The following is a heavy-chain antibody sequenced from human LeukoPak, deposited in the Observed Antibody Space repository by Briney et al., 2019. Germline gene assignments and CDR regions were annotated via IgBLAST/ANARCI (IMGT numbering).Heavy chain of an antibody. CDR2: INQGGSEK. J-gene: IGHJ4*02. CDR3: VREGHDNGWSFDY. D-gene: IGHD6-19*01. CDR1: GLTFSDYG. V-gene: IGHV3-7*01. Sequence: GSLRLSCAASGLTFSDYGMSWVRQAPGKGLEWVANINQGGSEKYYVDSVEGRFTISRDNPKNSLYLQMTSLRAEDAAVYYCVREGHDNGWSFDYWGQGALVIVSS.